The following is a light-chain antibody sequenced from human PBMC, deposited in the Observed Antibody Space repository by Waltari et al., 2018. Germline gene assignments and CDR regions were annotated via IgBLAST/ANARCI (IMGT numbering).Light chain of an antibody. CDR2: EVS. CDR1: QSLLHSDGKTY. J-gene: IGKJ1*01. V-gene: IGKV2D-29*01. Sequence: DVVMTQTPLSLSVTPGQPASISCKSSQSLLHSDGKTYLSWYLQKPGQPPQLLISEVSNRVSGVPDRFSGSGSGTDFTLKISRVEAEDVGVYYCMQIKQLPPWTFGQGTKVGIK. CDR3: MQIKQLPPWT.